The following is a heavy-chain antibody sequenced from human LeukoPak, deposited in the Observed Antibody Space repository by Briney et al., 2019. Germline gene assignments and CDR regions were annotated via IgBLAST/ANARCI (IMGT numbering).Heavy chain of an antibody. CDR3: AKDAFYSSGTYYDH. D-gene: IGHD3-10*01. CDR1: GFTFSNYA. Sequence: GGSLRLSCAASGFTFSNYAMSWVRQAPGKGLEWVSIISSNGGTTHYADSVMGRFTISRDNSRNTLYLQMNSLRAEDTAVYYCAKDAFYSSGTYYDHWGQGTLVTVSS. CDR2: ISSNGGTT. J-gene: IGHJ4*02. V-gene: IGHV3-23*01.